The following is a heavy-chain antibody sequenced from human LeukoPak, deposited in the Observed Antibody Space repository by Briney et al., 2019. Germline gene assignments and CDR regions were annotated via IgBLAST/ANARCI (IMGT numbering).Heavy chain of an antibody. CDR2: ISSSSGYI. V-gene: IGHV3-21*01. CDR3: ARESAPDAFDI. J-gene: IGHJ3*02. CDR1: GFTFSSYS. Sequence: PGGSLRLSCAASGFTFSSYSMNWVRQAPGKGLEWVSSISSSSGYIYYADSVKGRFTISRDNAKNSLYLQMNSLRAEDTAVYYCARESAPDAFDIWGQGTMVTVSS.